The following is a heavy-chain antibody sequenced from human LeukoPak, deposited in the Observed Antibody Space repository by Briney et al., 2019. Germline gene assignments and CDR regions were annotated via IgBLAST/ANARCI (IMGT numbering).Heavy chain of an antibody. CDR2: MNPNSGNT. V-gene: IGHV1-8*01. D-gene: IGHD4-11*01. J-gene: IGHJ3*02. Sequence: GASVKVSCTASGYTFTSYDINWVRQATGQGLEWMGWMNPNSGNTGYAQKFQGRVTMTRNTSISTAYMELSSLRSDDTAVYYCARSTTVGPIGAFDIWGQGTMVTVSS. CDR3: ARSTTVGPIGAFDI. CDR1: GYTFTSYD.